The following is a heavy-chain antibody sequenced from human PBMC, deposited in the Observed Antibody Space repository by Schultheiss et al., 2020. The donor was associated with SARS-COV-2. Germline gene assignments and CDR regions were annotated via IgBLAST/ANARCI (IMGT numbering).Heavy chain of an antibody. CDR3: ARDRGGYDAFDI. CDR1: GGSISSSSYY. D-gene: IGHD3-22*01. CDR2: IYTTGST. V-gene: IGHV4-39*07. Sequence: SETLSLTCTVSGGSISSSSYYWGWIRQPPGKGLEWIGRIYTTGSTNYNPSLKSRVTISVDTSKNQFSLNLDSVTAADTAVYYCARDRGGYDAFDIWGQGTMVTVSS. J-gene: IGHJ3*02.